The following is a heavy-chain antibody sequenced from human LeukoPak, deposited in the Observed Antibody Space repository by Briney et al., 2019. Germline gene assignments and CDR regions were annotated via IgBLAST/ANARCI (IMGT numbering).Heavy chain of an antibody. J-gene: IGHJ5*02. CDR1: GGTFNNSA. D-gene: IGHD4-17*01. Sequence: SVKVSGKTSGGTFNNSAISWVRQAPGQGLEWLGGIMPLFGTAGYAQKFQGRVTITKDESTRTVYLELTSLTSDDTAVYYCARDVHGDYGSGWFDPWGQGTLVSVSS. CDR3: ARDVHGDYGSGWFDP. CDR2: IMPLFGTA. V-gene: IGHV1-69*05.